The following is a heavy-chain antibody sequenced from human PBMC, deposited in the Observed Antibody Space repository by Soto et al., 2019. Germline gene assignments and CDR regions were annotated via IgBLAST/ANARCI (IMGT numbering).Heavy chain of an antibody. CDR1: GYTFISHG. J-gene: IGHJ6*02. D-gene: IGHD2-15*01. V-gene: IGHV1-18*04. CDR2: ISGKNGNT. Sequence: QVQLVQSGVEVKKPGASVKVSCKASGYTFISHGISWVRQAPGQGLEWMGWISGKNGNTNYAQQLQGRVTLTTDTSTSTDYMELRSLRSDDTAVYYCARVSSSIVVVPDYGMDVWGQGTTVTVSS. CDR3: ARVSSSIVVVPDYGMDV.